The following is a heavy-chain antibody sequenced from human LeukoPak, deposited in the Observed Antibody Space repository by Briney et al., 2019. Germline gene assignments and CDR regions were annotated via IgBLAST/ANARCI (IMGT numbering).Heavy chain of an antibody. D-gene: IGHD4-17*01. CDR2: IYSGGST. CDR3: AREDTTGWFDP. CDR1: GFTVSSNY. Sequence: GGSLRLSCAASGFTVSSNYMSWVRQAPGKGLKWVSVIYSGGSTYYADSVKGRFTISRDNSKNTLYLQMNSLRAEDTAVYYCAREDTTGWFDPWGQGTLVTVSS. V-gene: IGHV3-53*01. J-gene: IGHJ5*02.